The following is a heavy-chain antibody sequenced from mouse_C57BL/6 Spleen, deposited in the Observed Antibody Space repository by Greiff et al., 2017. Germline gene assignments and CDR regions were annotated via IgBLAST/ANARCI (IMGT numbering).Heavy chain of an antibody. V-gene: IGHV2-5*01. CDR1: GFSLTSYG. D-gene: IGHD4-1*01. CDR3: AKNGLGPYAMDY. Sequence: QVQLQQSGPGLVQPSQSLSITCTVSGFSLTSYGVHWVSQSPGKGLEWLGVIWRGGSTDYNAAFMSRLSITKDNSKSQVFFKMNSLQADDTAIYYCAKNGLGPYAMDYWGQGTSVTVSS. CDR2: IWRGGST. J-gene: IGHJ4*01.